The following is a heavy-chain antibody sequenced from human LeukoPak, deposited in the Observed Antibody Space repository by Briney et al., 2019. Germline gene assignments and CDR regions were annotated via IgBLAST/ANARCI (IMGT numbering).Heavy chain of an antibody. J-gene: IGHJ5*02. Sequence: ASVKVSCKASGYTFTSYGINWVRQAPGQGLEWMGGIVPIFGTPNYAQKFQGRVTITADESTSTAYMELSSLRSEDTAVYYCARDGQNYRSSWSPTGFDPWGQGTLVTVSS. D-gene: IGHD6-13*01. CDR1: GYTFTSYG. CDR2: IVPIFGTP. V-gene: IGHV1-69*13. CDR3: ARDGQNYRSSWSPTGFDP.